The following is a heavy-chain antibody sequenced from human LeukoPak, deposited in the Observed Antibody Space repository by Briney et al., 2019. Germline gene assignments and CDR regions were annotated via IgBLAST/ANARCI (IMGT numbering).Heavy chain of an antibody. CDR3: ARDNGNKYYFDY. V-gene: IGHV3-30*03. Sequence: GGSLRLSCAASGFTFSAYGMHWVRQAPGKGLEWVAVIAYDGSIKYYADSVKGRFTISRDNAKISLFLQMNSLRAEDTAVYYCARDNGNKYYFDYWGQGTLVTVSS. D-gene: IGHD2-8*01. CDR2: IAYDGSIK. CDR1: GFTFSAYG. J-gene: IGHJ4*02.